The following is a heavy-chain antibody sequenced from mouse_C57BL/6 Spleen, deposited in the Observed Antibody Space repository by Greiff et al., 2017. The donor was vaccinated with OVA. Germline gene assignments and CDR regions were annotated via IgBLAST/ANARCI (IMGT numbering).Heavy chain of an antibody. CDR3: TRSLHWGYFDY. CDR1: GFTFSDAW. D-gene: IGHD4-1*01. Sequence: EVQRVESGGGLVQPGGSMKLSCAASGFTFSDAWMDWVRQSPEKGLEWVAEIRNKANNHATYYAESVKGRFTISRDDSKSSVYLQMNSLRAEDTGIYYCTRSLHWGYFDYWGQGTTLTVSS. V-gene: IGHV6-6*01. CDR2: IRNKANNHAT. J-gene: IGHJ2*01.